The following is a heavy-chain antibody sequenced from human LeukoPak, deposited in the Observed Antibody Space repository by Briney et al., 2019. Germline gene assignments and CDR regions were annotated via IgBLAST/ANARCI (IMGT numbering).Heavy chain of an antibody. V-gene: IGHV4-59*01. CDR2: IYYSGST. D-gene: IGHD3-22*01. J-gene: IGHJ4*02. CDR1: GGSISSYY. CDR3: ARARGYYDSSGYYLYYFDY. Sequence: PSETLSLTCTVSGGSISSYYWSWIRQPPGKGLEWIGYIYYSGSTNYNPSLKSRVTISVDTSKNRFSLKLSSVTAADTAVYYCARARGYYDSSGYYLYYFDYWGQGTLVTVSS.